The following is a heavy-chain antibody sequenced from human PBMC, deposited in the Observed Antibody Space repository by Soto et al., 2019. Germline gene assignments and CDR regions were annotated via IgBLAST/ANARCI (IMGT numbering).Heavy chain of an antibody. J-gene: IGHJ4*02. CDR3: ARARSGPRKYCTNGVCYYLVY. D-gene: IGHD2-8*01. V-gene: IGHV1-8*01. CDR2: MNPNSGNT. Sequence: GASVKVSCKASGYTFTSYDINWVRQATGQGLEWMGWMNPNSGNTGYAQKFQGRVTMTRNTSISTAYMELSSLRSEDTAVYYCARARSGPRKYCTNGVCYYLVYWGQGTLVTVSS. CDR1: GYTFTSYD.